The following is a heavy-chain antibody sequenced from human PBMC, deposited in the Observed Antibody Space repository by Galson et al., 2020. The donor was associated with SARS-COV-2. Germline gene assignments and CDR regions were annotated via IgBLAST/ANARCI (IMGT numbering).Heavy chain of an antibody. CDR1: GFTFSSYG. V-gene: IGHV3-30*03. D-gene: IGHD1-26*01. J-gene: IGHJ4*02. Sequence: GESLKISCAASGFTFSSYGMQWVRQAPGKGLEWVAVISYDGSNKYYADSVKGRFTISRDNSKNTLYLQMNSLRAEDTAVYYCARLYSGSFVYFDYWGQGTLVTVSS. CDR3: ARLYSGSFVYFDY. CDR2: ISYDGSNK.